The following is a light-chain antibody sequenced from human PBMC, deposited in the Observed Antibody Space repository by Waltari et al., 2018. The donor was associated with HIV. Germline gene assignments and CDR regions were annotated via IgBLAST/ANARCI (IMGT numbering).Light chain of an antibody. CDR2: DVN. CDR1: SSDVGSYDY. Sequence: QSALTQPASVSGSPGPSITIPCTGPSSDVGSYDYVSWYQQHPGKAPKLMIYDVNNRPSGVSHRFSGSKSATTASLTISGLQAEDEADYYCSSYTTSSTYVFGTGTKVTVL. CDR3: SSYTTSSTYV. V-gene: IGLV2-14*03. J-gene: IGLJ1*01.